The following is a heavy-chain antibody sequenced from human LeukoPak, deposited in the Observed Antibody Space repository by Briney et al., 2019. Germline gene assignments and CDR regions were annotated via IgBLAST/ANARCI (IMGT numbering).Heavy chain of an antibody. Sequence: GGSLRLSCAASGFTFSSYGMHWVHQAPGKGLEWVAVISYDGSNKYYADSVKGRFTISRDNSKNTLYLQMNSLRAEDTAVYYCAKDRVAYSSSPNYFDYWGQGTLVTVSS. J-gene: IGHJ4*02. CDR3: AKDRVAYSSSPNYFDY. CDR1: GFTFSSYG. CDR2: ISYDGSNK. D-gene: IGHD6-13*01. V-gene: IGHV3-30*18.